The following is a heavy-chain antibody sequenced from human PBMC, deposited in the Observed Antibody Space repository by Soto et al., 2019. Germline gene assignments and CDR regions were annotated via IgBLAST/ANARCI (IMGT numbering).Heavy chain of an antibody. J-gene: IGHJ4*02. CDR1: CYTFTSYG. Sequence: ASVKVSCKASCYTFTSYGISWVRQAPGQGLEWMGWISAYNGNTNYAQKLQGRVTMTTDTSTSTAYMELRSLRSDDTAVYYCARVRTVYGSGSYFSDIDYWGQGTLVTVSS. D-gene: IGHD3-10*01. CDR2: ISAYNGNT. V-gene: IGHV1-18*01. CDR3: ARVRTVYGSGSYFSDIDY.